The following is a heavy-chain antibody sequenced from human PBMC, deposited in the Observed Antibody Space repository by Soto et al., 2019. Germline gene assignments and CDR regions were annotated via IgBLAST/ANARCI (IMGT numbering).Heavy chain of an antibody. J-gene: IGHJ4*02. V-gene: IGHV1-18*01. CDR1: GYTFTSYA. CDR3: ARGWFGEFVDYFDF. Sequence: QVQLVQSGAEVKKPGASVKVSCKASGYTFTSYAISWVRQAPGQGLEWMGWISAYNGNTNYAQKLQGRVTMTTDTXLRTAYMELRSLRSDDTAVYYCARGWFGEFVDYFDFWGQGTMVTVSS. D-gene: IGHD3-10*01. CDR2: ISAYNGNT.